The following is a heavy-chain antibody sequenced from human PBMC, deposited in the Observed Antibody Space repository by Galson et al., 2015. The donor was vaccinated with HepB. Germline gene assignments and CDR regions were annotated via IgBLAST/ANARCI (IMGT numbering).Heavy chain of an antibody. Sequence: SLRLSCAASGFTFSDYYMSWIRQAPGKGLEWASYISSSSSYTNYADSVKGRFTISRDNAKNSLYLQMNSLRAEDTAVYYCARAPDEDSSGYYFSFDYWGQGTLVTVSS. CDR3: ARAPDEDSSGYYFSFDY. J-gene: IGHJ4*02. V-gene: IGHV3-11*06. CDR2: ISSSSSYT. CDR1: GFTFSDYY. D-gene: IGHD3-22*01.